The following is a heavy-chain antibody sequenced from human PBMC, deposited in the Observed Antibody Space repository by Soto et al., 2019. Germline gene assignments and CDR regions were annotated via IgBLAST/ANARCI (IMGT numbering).Heavy chain of an antibody. V-gene: IGHV3-23*01. D-gene: IGHD3-3*01. J-gene: IGHJ6*01. CDR3: AKRSGYYDFWSGYNEGGMDV. Sequence: PGGSLRLSCAASGFTFSRYAMSWVLQAPWKGLEWVSAISGSGGSTYYADSVKGRFTISRDNSKNTLYLQMNSLRAEDTAVYYCAKRSGYYDFWSGYNEGGMDVCGQGTTVIGSS. CDR2: ISGSGGST. CDR1: GFTFSRYA.